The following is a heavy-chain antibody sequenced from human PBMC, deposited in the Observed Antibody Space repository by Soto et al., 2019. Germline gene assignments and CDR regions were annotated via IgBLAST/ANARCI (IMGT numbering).Heavy chain of an antibody. D-gene: IGHD4-4*01. J-gene: IGHJ5*02. V-gene: IGHV3-72*01. CDR3: TVATVITEGA. CDR1: GFTFSDHY. CDR2: TRNKANSYST. Sequence: EVQLMESGGGLVQPGGSLRLSCAASGFTFSDHYMDWVRQAPGKGLEWVGRTRNKANSYSTQYAASVKGRFTISRDDSKSSLYLQMNSLKTDDTAVYYCTVATVITEGALGQGTLVTVSS.